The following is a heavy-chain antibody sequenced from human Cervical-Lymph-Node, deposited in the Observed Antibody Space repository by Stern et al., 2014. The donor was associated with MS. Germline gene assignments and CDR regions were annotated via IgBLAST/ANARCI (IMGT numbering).Heavy chain of an antibody. D-gene: IGHD2-21*02. CDR3: ASPSYCGGDCFDL. CDR2: ISGGSSYI. V-gene: IGHV3-21*01. J-gene: IGHJ2*01. Sequence: EVQLEESGGGLVKPGGSLRLSCAASGFTFMSYTMNWVRQAPGKGLEWVSSISGGSSYIYYKDSVKGRFTISRDNAKNSLYLQMNSLRAEDTAVYYCASPSYCGGDCFDLWGRGTLVTVSS. CDR1: GFTFMSYT.